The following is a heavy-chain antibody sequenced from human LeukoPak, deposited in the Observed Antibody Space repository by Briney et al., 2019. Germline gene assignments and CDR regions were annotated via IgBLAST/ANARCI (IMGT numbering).Heavy chain of an antibody. CDR1: GFTFDDYA. CDR3: AKRGDAYDSSGYSFDY. CDR2: ISGDGGST. Sequence: PGGSLRLSXAASGFTFDDYAMHWVRQSPGKGLEWVSLISGDGGSTYYADSVKGRFTISRDNSKNSLYLQMNSLRTEDTALYYCAKRGDAYDSSGYSFDYWGQGTLVTVSS. D-gene: IGHD3-22*01. J-gene: IGHJ4*02. V-gene: IGHV3-43*02.